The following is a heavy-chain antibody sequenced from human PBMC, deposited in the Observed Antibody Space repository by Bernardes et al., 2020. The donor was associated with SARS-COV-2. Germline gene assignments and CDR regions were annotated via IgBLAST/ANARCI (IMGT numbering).Heavy chain of an antibody. D-gene: IGHD3-22*01. J-gene: IGHJ6*02. CDR1: GGSLRAYY. V-gene: IGHV4-59*01. Sequence: SETLSLTCTVSGGSLRAYYWTWISQSPGERLDWIGNVYYSGITNYHSSLKSRVTISIDTSKNEFSLTLNSVTAADTAVYYCARGEYHYDGSQFYYPRLGLDVWGHGATVTVSS. CDR3: ARGEYHYDGSQFYYPRLGLDV. CDR2: VYYSGIT.